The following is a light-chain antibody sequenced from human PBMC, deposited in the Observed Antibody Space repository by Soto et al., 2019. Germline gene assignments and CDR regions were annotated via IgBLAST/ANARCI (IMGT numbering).Light chain of an antibody. J-gene: IGKJ1*01. CDR1: QSVSNY. CDR2: DAS. V-gene: IGKV3-11*01. CDR3: QQYGSSTT. Sequence: ELVLTPSPATLSFSPGERSPLSFRASQSVSNYLAWYQQKPGPTPRLLIYDASKRATGIPARFSGSGSGTDFALTISSLQSEDFEVYYRQQYGSSTTCGQGTKGDIK.